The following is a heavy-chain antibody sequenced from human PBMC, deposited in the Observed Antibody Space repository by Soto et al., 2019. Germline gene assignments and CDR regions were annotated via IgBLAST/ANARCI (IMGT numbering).Heavy chain of an antibody. Sequence: QIQLVQSGVEVKKPGASVKFSCRASGYSFPGYALAWVRQAPGQGLEWVGWISTYNSNTYYAQKFHGRVTMTTDTSTTTAHMELRNMRSDDTAVYYCARVSYDILTGYYAHYFDYWGQGTLVTVSS. CDR2: ISTYNSNT. CDR3: ARVSYDILTGYYAHYFDY. D-gene: IGHD3-9*01. V-gene: IGHV1-18*01. J-gene: IGHJ4*02. CDR1: GYSFPGYA.